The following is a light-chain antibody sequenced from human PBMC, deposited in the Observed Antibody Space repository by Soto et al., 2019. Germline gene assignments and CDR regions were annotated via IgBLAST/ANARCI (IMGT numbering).Light chain of an antibody. CDR1: QSLVHSDGNTY. Sequence: DVVMTQSPLSLPVTLGQPASISCRSSQSLVHSDGNTYLSWFQQRPGQSPRRLLYKVSNRDSGVPDRFSGSGAGTDVTLKISRVEAEDVGIYYCMQATRWPWTFGQGTKVEIE. J-gene: IGKJ1*01. CDR2: KVS. V-gene: IGKV2-30*02. CDR3: MQATRWPWT.